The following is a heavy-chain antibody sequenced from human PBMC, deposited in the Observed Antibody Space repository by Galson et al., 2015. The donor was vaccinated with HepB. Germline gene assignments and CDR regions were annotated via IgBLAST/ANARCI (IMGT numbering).Heavy chain of an antibody. CDR2: IIPIFGTA. J-gene: IGHJ4*02. D-gene: IGHD3-3*01. V-gene: IGHV1-69*13. Sequence: SVKVSCKASGGTFSSYAISWVRQAPGQGLEWMGGIIPIFGTANYAQKFQGRVTITADESTSTAYMELSSLRSEDTAVYYCARGPDFLEWLSSFDYWGQGTLVTVSS. CDR1: GGTFSSYA. CDR3: ARGPDFLEWLSSFDY.